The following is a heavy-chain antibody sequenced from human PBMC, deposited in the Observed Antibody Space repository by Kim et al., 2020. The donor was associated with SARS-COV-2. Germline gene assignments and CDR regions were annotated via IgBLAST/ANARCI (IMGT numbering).Heavy chain of an antibody. D-gene: IGHD3-3*01. V-gene: IGHV3-30*18. CDR2: ISYDGSNK. CDR1: GFTFSSYG. J-gene: IGHJ4*02. CDR3: AKDRFFGVVIIHGDYFDY. Sequence: GGSLRLSCAASGFTFSSYGMHWVRQAPGKGLEWVAVISYDGSNKYYADSVKGRFTISRDNSKNTLYLQMNSLRAEDTAVYYCAKDRFFGVVIIHGDYFDYWGRGPLVTVSS.